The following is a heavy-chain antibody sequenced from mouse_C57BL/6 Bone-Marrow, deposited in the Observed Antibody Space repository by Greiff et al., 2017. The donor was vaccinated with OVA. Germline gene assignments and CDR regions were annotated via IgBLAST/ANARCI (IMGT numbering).Heavy chain of an antibody. CDR2: IHPNSGST. CDR1: GYTFTSYW. CDR3: ERIYSRRRGYFDY. V-gene: IGHV1-64*01. D-gene: IGHD2-3*01. Sequence: QVQLQQPGAELVKPGASVKLSCKASGYTFTSYWMHWVKQRPGQGLEWIGMIHPNSGSTNYNEKFKSKATLTVDKSSSTAYMQLSSLTSEDSAVYYCERIYSRRRGYFDYWGQGTTLTVSS. J-gene: IGHJ2*01.